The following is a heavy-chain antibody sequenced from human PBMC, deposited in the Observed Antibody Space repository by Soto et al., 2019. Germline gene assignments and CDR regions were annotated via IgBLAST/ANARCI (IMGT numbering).Heavy chain of an antibody. J-gene: IGHJ4*02. CDR2: IYYSGST. V-gene: IGHV4-59*08. D-gene: IGHD1-1*01. CDR3: ARHEFSGTVFDY. CDR1: GGSISSYY. Sequence: QVQLQESGPGLVKPSETLSLTCTVSGGSISSYYWSWIRQPPGKGLEWIGYIYYSGSTNYNPSLKSRVTISVDTSKNQFSLKLSSVTAADTAVYYCARHEFSGTVFDYWGRGTLVTVSS.